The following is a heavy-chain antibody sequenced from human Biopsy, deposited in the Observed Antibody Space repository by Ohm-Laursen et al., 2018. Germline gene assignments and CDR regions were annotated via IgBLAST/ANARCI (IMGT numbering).Heavy chain of an antibody. CDR2: IKQDGSED. D-gene: IGHD6-19*01. Sequence: GSLRLSCAASGFTFSSSCMNWVRQAPGKGLEWVAMIKQDGSEDYYVDSVKGRFTISRDNAQKSLDLQLNSLRAEDTAVYYCVRGQSMDVWGQGTTVTVSS. CDR1: GFTFSSSC. V-gene: IGHV3-7*01. CDR3: VRGQSMDV. J-gene: IGHJ6*02.